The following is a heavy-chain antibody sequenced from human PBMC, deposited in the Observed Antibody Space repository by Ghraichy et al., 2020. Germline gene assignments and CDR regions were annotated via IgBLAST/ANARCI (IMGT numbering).Heavy chain of an antibody. CDR3: ARDSEPYNFWPRASDY. V-gene: IGHV3-30-3*01. D-gene: IGHD3/OR15-3a*01. CDR1: GFIFSSYA. Sequence: RLSCSASGFIFSSYAMHWVRQAPGKGLEWVAVISYDGSNEDYANSVKGQFTISRDNSKNTLYLQMNSLRVEDTAMYYCARDSEPYNFWPRASDYWGQGTLVTVSS. J-gene: IGHJ4*02. CDR2: ISYDGSNE.